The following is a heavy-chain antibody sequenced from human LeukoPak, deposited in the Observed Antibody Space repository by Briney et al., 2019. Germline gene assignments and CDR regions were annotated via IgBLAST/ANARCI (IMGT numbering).Heavy chain of an antibody. CDR3: APDIVVVVAAF. J-gene: IGHJ4*02. CDR1: GFTFSSYV. D-gene: IGHD2-15*01. V-gene: IGHV3-23*01. Sequence: GGSLRLSCAASGFTFSSYVMSWVRQAPGKGLEWVSAISGSGGSTYYADSVKGRFTISRDNSKNTLYLQMNSLRAEDTAVYYCAPDIVVVVAAFWGQGTLVTVSS. CDR2: ISGSGGST.